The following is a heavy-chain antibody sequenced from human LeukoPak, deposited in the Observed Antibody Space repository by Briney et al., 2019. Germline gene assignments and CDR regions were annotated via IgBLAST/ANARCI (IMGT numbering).Heavy chain of an antibody. V-gene: IGHV3-7*02. J-gene: IGHJ4*02. CDR1: RFTFSTHW. CDR2: INEDGSEK. CDR3: ARSCYDSSGYCLFDY. D-gene: IGHD3-22*01. Sequence: GGSLRLSCAASRFTFSTHWMSWVRQAPGKGLEWVANINEDGSEKYYVDSVKGRFTISRDNAKNSLYLQMNRLRAEDTALKYCARSCYDSSGYCLFDYWGQGTLVTVSS.